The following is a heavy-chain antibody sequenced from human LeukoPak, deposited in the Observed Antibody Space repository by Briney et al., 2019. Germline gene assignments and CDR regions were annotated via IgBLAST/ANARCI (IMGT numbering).Heavy chain of an antibody. Sequence: SETLCLTCTVSGGSISSGDYYWSWIRQPPGKGLEWIGYIYYSGSTYYNPSLKSRVTISVDTSKNQFSLKLSSVTAADTAVYYCARERNSGYHGSAFDIWGQGTMVTVSS. CDR1: GGSISSGDYY. CDR2: IYYSGST. D-gene: IGHD5-12*01. J-gene: IGHJ3*02. CDR3: ARERNSGYHGSAFDI. V-gene: IGHV4-30-4*01.